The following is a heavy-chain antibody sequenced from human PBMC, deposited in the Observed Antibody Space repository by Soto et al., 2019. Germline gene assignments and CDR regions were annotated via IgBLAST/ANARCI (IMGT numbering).Heavy chain of an antibody. J-gene: IGHJ4*02. V-gene: IGHV4-39*01. Sequence: SETLSLTCTVSGGSISSSSYYWGWIRQPPGKGLEWIGSICYSGSTYYNPSLKSRVTISVDTSKNPFSLKLSSVTAADTAVYYCARQGEYTGSWYYFDYWGQGTLVTVSS. CDR2: ICYSGST. D-gene: IGHD6-13*01. CDR1: GGSISSSSYY. CDR3: ARQGEYTGSWYYFDY.